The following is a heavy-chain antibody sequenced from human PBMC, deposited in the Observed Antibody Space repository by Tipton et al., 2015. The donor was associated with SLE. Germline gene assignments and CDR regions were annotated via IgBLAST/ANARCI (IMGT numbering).Heavy chain of an antibody. CDR3: ARSRKDIDY. J-gene: IGHJ4*02. Sequence: GLVKPSQSLSLTCAISGDSVSSNSVSWNWIRQSPSRGLEWLGRTYYRSKWWTDYAVSVKSRIAINPDTSKNQFSLQLNSVTPEDTAVYYCARSRKDIDYWGQGTLVTVSS. V-gene: IGHV6-1*01. D-gene: IGHD2-15*01. CDR1: GDSVSSNSVS. CDR2: TYYRSKWWT.